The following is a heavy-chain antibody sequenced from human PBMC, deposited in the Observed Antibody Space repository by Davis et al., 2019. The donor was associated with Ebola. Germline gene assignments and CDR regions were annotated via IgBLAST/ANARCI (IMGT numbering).Heavy chain of an antibody. CDR1: GYNFANYW. D-gene: IGHD3-3*01. CDR3: ARRYDDFWSGYYTGGMDV. V-gene: IGHV5-51*01. J-gene: IGHJ6*02. Sequence: VESLKISCKCSGYNFANYWIGCVRQMPGKGLEWMGIIYPGDSDTRYSPSFQGQVTISADKSISTAYLQWSSLRASDTAMYYCARRYDDFWSGYYTGGMDVWGQGTTVTVSS. CDR2: IYPGDSDT.